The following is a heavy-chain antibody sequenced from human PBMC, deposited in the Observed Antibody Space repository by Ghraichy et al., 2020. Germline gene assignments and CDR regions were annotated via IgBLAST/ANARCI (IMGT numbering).Heavy chain of an antibody. J-gene: IGHJ4*02. Sequence: SQTLSLTCAVSGGAISSSSYSWTWVRQPPDKGLEWIAYVYYDGSTYYNPFLKSLVTISLDNSKTQFSLELTSVTAADRAWYYLARTLNDVGFDYWGQGTLVTGSS. CDR3: ARTLNDVGFDY. CDR2: VYYDGST. CDR1: GGAISSSSYS. D-gene: IGHD1-1*01. V-gene: IGHV4-30-2*01.